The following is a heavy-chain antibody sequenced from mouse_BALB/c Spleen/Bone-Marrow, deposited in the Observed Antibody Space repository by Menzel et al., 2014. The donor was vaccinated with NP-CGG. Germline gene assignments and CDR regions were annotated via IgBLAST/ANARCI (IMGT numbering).Heavy chain of an antibody. J-gene: IGHJ4*01. V-gene: IGHV14-3*02. CDR2: IDPANDNT. D-gene: IGHD1-1*01. CDR1: GFNIKDTY. Sequence: EVQLQQSGAELVKPGASVKLSCTASGFNIKDTYMHWVKQRPEQGLEWIGRIDPANDNTKYDPKFQGKATITADTSPNTAYLQLSSLPSEDTAVYYCARALLLRYAMDYWGQGTSVTVSS. CDR3: ARALLLRYAMDY.